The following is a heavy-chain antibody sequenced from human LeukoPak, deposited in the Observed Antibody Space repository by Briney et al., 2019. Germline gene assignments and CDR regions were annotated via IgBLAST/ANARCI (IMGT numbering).Heavy chain of an antibody. CDR3: ARVKGYMTEDYFDY. J-gene: IGHJ4*02. V-gene: IGHV4-4*07. Sequence: SETLSLTCTVSGGSISSYYWSWIRQPAGKGLEWIGRIYTSGSTNYNPSLKSRVTISVDTSKNQFSLRLSSVTAADTAVYYCARVKGYMTEDYFDYWGQGTLITVSS. CDR1: GGSISSYY. D-gene: IGHD6-13*01. CDR2: IYTSGST.